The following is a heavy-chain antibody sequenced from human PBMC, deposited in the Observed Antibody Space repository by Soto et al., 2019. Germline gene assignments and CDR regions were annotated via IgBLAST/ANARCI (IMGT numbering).Heavy chain of an antibody. CDR2: TDYSGNT. D-gene: IGHD6-19*01. V-gene: IGHV4-59*08. Sequence: QVQLQESGPGLVRPSETLSLTCTVSSDSISSYYWIWIRQSPGKGLEWIGYTDYSGNTNYNPSLKSRVTISGHTSKNQSSLRLSSVTAADTAVYYCARAVGDPLYYLDYWGQGTLVTVSS. CDR3: ARAVGDPLYYLDY. CDR1: SDSISSYY. J-gene: IGHJ4*02.